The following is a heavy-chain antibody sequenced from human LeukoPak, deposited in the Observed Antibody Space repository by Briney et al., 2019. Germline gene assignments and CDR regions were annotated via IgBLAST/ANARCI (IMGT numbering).Heavy chain of an antibody. CDR1: GYSFTNYW. Sequence: PGESLKISCKGSGYSFTNYWIAWVRQMPGKGLEWMGIIYLGDSDTRYSPSFQGQVTISADKSISTAYLQWSSLKASDTAMYYCARRGYYDSSGYYNFDYWGQGTLVTVSS. V-gene: IGHV5-51*01. CDR3: ARRGYYDSSGYYNFDY. CDR2: IYLGDSDT. D-gene: IGHD3-22*01. J-gene: IGHJ4*02.